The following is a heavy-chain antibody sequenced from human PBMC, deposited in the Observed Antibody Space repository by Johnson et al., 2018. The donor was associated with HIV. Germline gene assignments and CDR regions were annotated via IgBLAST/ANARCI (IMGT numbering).Heavy chain of an antibody. D-gene: IGHD3-10*01. CDR3: AREIIFRGAFDI. CDR2: IIGSGGNT. CDR1: GFTFDDFA. J-gene: IGHJ3*02. V-gene: IGHV3-23*04. Sequence: VQLVESGGGMVQPGRSLRLSCAASGFTFDDFAMHWVRQGPGKGLEWVSSIIGSGGNTYYAESVKGRFTISRDNSKNTLYLQMNSLRAEDTAVYYCAREIIFRGAFDIWGQGTMVTVSS.